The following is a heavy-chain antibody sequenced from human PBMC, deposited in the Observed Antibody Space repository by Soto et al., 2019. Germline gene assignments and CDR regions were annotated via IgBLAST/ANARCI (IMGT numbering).Heavy chain of an antibody. CDR3: ARERGYCTKGVCYTRGFDY. D-gene: IGHD2-8*01. Sequence: QVQLVESGGGVVQPGRSLRLSCAASGFTFSSYAMHWVRQAPGKGLEWVAVISYDGSNKYYADSVKGRFTISRDNSKNTLYLQMNSLRAEDTAVYYCARERGYCTKGVCYTRGFDYWGQGTLVTVSS. J-gene: IGHJ4*02. CDR2: ISYDGSNK. V-gene: IGHV3-30-3*01. CDR1: GFTFSSYA.